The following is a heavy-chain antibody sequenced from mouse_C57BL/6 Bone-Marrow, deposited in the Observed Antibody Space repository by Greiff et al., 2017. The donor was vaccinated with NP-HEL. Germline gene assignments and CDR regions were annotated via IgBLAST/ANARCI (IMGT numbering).Heavy chain of an antibody. Sequence: QVQLQQSGPELVKPGASVKISCKASGYAFSSSWMNWVKQRPGKGLEWIGRIYPGDGDTNYNGKFKGKATLTADKSSSTAYMQLSSLTSEDSAVYFCARSRRFAYGGQGTRVTVSA. J-gene: IGHJ3*01. CDR3: ARSRRFAY. CDR1: GYAFSSSW. CDR2: IYPGDGDT. V-gene: IGHV1-82*01.